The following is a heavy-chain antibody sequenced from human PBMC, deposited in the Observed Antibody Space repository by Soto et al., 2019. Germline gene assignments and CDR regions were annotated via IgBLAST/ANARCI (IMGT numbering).Heavy chain of an antibody. J-gene: IGHJ4*02. CDR2: IIPIFGTA. CDR1: GGTFSSYA. D-gene: IGHD3-22*01. CDR3: ASLRGDSSGYYYNYFDY. Sequence: SVKVSCKASGGTFSSYAISWVRQAPGQGLEWMGGIIPIFGTANYAQKFQGRVTITADESTSTAYMELSSLRSEDTAVYYCASLRGDSSGYYYNYFDYWGQGTLVTVSS. V-gene: IGHV1-69*13.